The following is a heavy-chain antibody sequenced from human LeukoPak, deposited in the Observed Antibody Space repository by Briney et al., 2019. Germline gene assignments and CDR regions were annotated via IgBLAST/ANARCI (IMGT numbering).Heavy chain of an antibody. CDR3: ATPTRLLIPYYYYGMDV. CDR1: GYTFTGYY. V-gene: IGHV1-2*06. Sequence: GASVKVSCKASGYTFTGYYMHWVRQAPGQGLEWMGRINPNSGGTNYAQKFQGRVTMTRDTSISTAYMELSRLRSDDTAVYYCATPTRLLIPYYYYGMDVWGQGTTVTVSS. J-gene: IGHJ6*02. D-gene: IGHD6-25*01. CDR2: INPNSGGT.